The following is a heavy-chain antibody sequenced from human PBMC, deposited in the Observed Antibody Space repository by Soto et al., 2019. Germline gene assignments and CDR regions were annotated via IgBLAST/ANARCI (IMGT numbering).Heavy chain of an antibody. V-gene: IGHV3-30*18. D-gene: IGHD5-12*01. J-gene: IGHJ4*02. Sequence: QVQLVESGGGVVQPGRSLRLSCAASGFTFSSYGMHWVRQAPGKGLEWVGVISYDGSNKYYADSVKGRFSISRDNSRNTLYLQMNSLRAEDPAVYYCAKGGYSCYDYGDYWGQGTLVTVSS. CDR3: AKGGYSCYDYGDY. CDR2: ISYDGSNK. CDR1: GFTFSSYG.